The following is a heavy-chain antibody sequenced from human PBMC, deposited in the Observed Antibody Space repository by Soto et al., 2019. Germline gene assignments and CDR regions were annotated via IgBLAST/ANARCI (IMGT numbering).Heavy chain of an antibody. V-gene: IGHV1-8*01. Sequence: QVQLVQSGAEVKKPGASVKVSCKASGYTFTSYDINWVRQAPGQGLEWMGWMNPNSGDTGYAQKFQGRVTMTRSTSMSTAYMDPSSLRSDDTAVYYCARGLYCSGGSCYPASLLDYYYMDVWGKGTTVTVYS. J-gene: IGHJ6*03. D-gene: IGHD2-15*01. CDR2: MNPNSGDT. CDR1: GYTFTSYD. CDR3: ARGLYCSGGSCYPASLLDYYYMDV.